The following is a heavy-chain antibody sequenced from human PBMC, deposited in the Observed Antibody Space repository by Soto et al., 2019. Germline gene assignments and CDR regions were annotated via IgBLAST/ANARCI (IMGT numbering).Heavy chain of an antibody. D-gene: IGHD3-22*01. CDR1: SGSISSTSYF. Sequence: QLLLQEAGPRLVEPSETLSLTCTVSSGSISSTSYFWAWIRQPPGKGLEWIGAIYYDGTTYYTESLTSRVSISVDTSKNQFSLKLNPVTAADTAVYFCARQGRNTKIVLVKHYAADFWGQGTAVTVSS. V-gene: IGHV4-39*01. CDR3: ARQGRNTKIVLVKHYAADF. CDR2: IYYDGTT. J-gene: IGHJ6*02.